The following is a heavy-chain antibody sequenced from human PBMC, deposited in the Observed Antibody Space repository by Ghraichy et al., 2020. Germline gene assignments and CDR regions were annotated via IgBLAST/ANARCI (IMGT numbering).Heavy chain of an antibody. V-gene: IGHV4-34*01. CDR1: GGSFSGYY. J-gene: IGHJ4*02. CDR3: ASLPCGYCSGGSRDY. CDR2: INHSGST. D-gene: IGHD2-15*01. Sequence: SQTLSLTCAVYGGSFSGYYWSWIRQPPGKGLEWIGEINHSGSTNYNPSLKSRVTISVDTSKNQFSLKLSSVTAADTAVYYCASLPCGYCSGGSRDYWGQGTLVTVSS.